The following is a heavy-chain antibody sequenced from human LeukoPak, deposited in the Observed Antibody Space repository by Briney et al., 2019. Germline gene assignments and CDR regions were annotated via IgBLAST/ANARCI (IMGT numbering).Heavy chain of an antibody. J-gene: IGHJ4*02. CDR3: ARSGYSYGYFLDY. V-gene: IGHV3-21*01. CDR2: ISSSSYI. D-gene: IGHD5-18*01. Sequence: GGSLRLSCAASGFTFSSYSMNWVRQAPGKGLEWVSSISSSSYIYYADSVKGRFTISRDNAKNSLYLQMNSLRAEDTAVYYCARSGYSYGYFLDYWGQGTLVTVSS. CDR1: GFTFSSYS.